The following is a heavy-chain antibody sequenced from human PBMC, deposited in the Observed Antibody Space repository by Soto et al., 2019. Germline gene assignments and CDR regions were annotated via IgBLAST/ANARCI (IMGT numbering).Heavy chain of an antibody. CDR3: ARPADKMGWYYFDY. CDR2: INPSGGGT. V-gene: IGHV1-46*01. D-gene: IGHD2-2*01. J-gene: IGHJ4*02. CDR1: GYTFTNYY. Sequence: QVQLVQSGAEVKKPGASVKVSCKTSGYTFTNYYMHWVRQAPGQGLEWMGIINPSGGGTTYAQKFQGRVTMTRDTSTSTVYMDLSSLRSEDTAVYYCARPADKMGWYYFDYWGQGTLVTVSS.